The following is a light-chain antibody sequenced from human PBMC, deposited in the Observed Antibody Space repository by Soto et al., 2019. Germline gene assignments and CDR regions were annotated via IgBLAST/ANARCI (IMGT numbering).Light chain of an antibody. J-gene: IGLJ1*01. CDR2: DVT. V-gene: IGLV2-11*01. Sequence: QAVLTQPRSVSGSPGQSLTISCTGTSSDVGGYNYVSWYQHHPGKDPKLMIYDVTKRPSGVRDRFSASKSGNTASLTISGLQAEDEADYYCCSYAGSYTYVFGTGTKVTVL. CDR1: SSDVGGYNY. CDR3: CSYAGSYTYV.